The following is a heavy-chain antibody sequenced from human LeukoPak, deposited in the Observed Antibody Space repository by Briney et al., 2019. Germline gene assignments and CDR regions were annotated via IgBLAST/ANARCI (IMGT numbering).Heavy chain of an antibody. CDR2: ISYDGSNK. CDR3: AKDFYYYDSSGYPTLDY. J-gene: IGHJ4*02. D-gene: IGHD3-22*01. V-gene: IGHV3-30*18. CDR1: GFTFSSYG. Sequence: GGSLRLSCAASGFTFSSYGMHWVRQAPGKGLEWVAVISYDGSNKYYADSVKGRFTISRDNSKNTLYLQMNSLRAEDTAVYYCAKDFYYYDSSGYPTLDYWGQGTLVTVSS.